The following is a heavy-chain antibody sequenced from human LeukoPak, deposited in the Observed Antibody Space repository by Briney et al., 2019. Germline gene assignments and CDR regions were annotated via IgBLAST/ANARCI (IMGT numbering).Heavy chain of an antibody. V-gene: IGHV1-2*02. D-gene: IGHD6-13*01. CDR1: GYTFTGYY. J-gene: IGHJ4*02. CDR2: INPNSGGT. CDR3: ARVQSSSGHSLDY. Sequence: ASVKVSCKASGYTFTGYYMHWVRQAPGQGLEWMGWINPNSGGTNYAQKFQGRVTMTRDTSISTAYMELSRLRSDDTAVYYCARVQSSSGHSLDYWAPQTLVTLST.